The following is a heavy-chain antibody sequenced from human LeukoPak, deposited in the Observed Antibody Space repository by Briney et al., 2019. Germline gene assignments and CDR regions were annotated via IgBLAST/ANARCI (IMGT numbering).Heavy chain of an antibody. CDR3: ARFSTHLDY. CDR2: INSDGSST. CDR1: GFTFSSNW. D-gene: IGHD3-3*02. Sequence: QPGRSLRLSCAASGFTFSSNWMHWVRQAPGKGLVWVSRINSDGSSTTYADSVKGRFTISRDNAKNTLYLQMNSLRADDTAVYYSARFSTHLDYWGQGTLVTVSS. V-gene: IGHV3-74*01. J-gene: IGHJ4*02.